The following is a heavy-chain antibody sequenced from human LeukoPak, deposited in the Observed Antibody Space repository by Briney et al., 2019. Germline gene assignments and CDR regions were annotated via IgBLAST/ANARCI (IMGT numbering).Heavy chain of an antibody. Sequence: ASVKVSCKASVYTFTSYDINWVRQATGQGLEWMGWMNPNSGNTGYAQKFQGRVTMTRNTSISTAYMELSSLRSEDTAVYYCARVDIYGSGSYYRVGFDYWGQGTLVTVSS. CDR1: VYTFTSYD. D-gene: IGHD3-10*01. J-gene: IGHJ4*02. V-gene: IGHV1-8*01. CDR3: ARVDIYGSGSYYRVGFDY. CDR2: MNPNSGNT.